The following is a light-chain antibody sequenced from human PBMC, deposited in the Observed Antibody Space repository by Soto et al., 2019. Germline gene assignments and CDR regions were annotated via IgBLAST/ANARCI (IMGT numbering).Light chain of an antibody. Sequence: QSVLTQPPSASGSPGQSVTISSTGTGGDVGGYNYVSWYHQHQGKAPKLMIYEVSKRPPGVPDRFSGSKSGNTASLTVSGLQAEDEADYYCSSYAGSNTDVVFGGGTKLTVL. J-gene: IGLJ2*01. CDR3: SSYAGSNTDVV. CDR1: GGDVGGYNY. V-gene: IGLV2-8*01. CDR2: EVS.